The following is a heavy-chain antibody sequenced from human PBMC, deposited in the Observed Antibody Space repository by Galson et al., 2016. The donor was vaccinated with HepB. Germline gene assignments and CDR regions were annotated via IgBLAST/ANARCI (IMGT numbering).Heavy chain of an antibody. D-gene: IGHD3-9*01. CDR2: INGGNGRT. V-gene: IGHV1-3*01. Sequence: SVKVSCKASEYNFNTYGMHWVRQAPGQRLERMGWINGGNGRTKYTQKLQGRVTITRDTSASTAYMELSSLRSEDTAGYYCARDHGLRYFDWLISYYGMDGWGQGTTVTVSS. CDR1: EYNFNTYG. J-gene: IGHJ6*02. CDR3: ARDHGLRYFDWLISYYGMDG.